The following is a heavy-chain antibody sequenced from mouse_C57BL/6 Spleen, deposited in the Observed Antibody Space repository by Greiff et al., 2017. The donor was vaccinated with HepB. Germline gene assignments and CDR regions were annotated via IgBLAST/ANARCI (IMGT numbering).Heavy chain of an antibody. CDR3: AREEDYGSSYDFDC. J-gene: IGHJ2*01. Sequence: VQLKHSGPELVKPGASVKISCKASGYTFTDYYMNWVKQSPGKSLEWIGDINPNNGGTSYNQKFKGKATLTVDKSSSTAYMELRSLTSEDSAVYYCAREEDYGSSYDFDCWGQGTTLTVSS. D-gene: IGHD1-1*01. CDR2: INPNNGGT. CDR1: GYTFTDYY. V-gene: IGHV1-26*01.